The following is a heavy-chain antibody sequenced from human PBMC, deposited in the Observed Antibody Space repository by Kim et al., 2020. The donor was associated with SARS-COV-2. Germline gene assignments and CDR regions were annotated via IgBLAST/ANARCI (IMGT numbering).Heavy chain of an antibody. CDR1: GGSFSGYY. V-gene: IGHV4-34*01. J-gene: IGHJ4*02. CDR2: INHSGST. D-gene: IGHD5-12*01. Sequence: SETLSLTCAVYGGSFSGYYWSWIRQPPGKGLEWIGEINHSGSTNYNPSLKSRVTISVDTSKNQFSLKLSSVTAADTAVYYCARGGIPWLRRSLDYWGQGT. CDR3: ARGGIPWLRRSLDY.